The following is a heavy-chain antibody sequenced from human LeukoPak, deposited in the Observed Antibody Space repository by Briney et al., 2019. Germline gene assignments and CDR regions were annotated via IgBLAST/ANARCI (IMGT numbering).Heavy chain of an antibody. Sequence: PGGSLRLSCTPSGLTFSTSSFNWVRQAPGKGLEWVASIGPTGFDRYHADSIKGRFTISRDNAYNFLYLQMDSLRAEDTAVYYCATETNGRHYDYWGQGTLLTVSS. J-gene: IGHJ4*02. D-gene: IGHD1-14*01. CDR2: IGPTGFDR. CDR3: ATETNGRHYDY. V-gene: IGHV3-21*06. CDR1: GLTFSTSS.